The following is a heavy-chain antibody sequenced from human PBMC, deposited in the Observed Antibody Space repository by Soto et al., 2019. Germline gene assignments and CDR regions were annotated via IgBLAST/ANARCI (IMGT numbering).Heavy chain of an antibody. Sequence: PGESLKISCKGSGYSFTSYWIGWVRQMPGKGLEWMGIIYPGDSDTRYSPSFQGQVTISADKSISTAYLQWSSLKASDTAMYYCERNIVVVTARYYYYYGMGVWGQGTTVTVSS. V-gene: IGHV5-51*01. J-gene: IGHJ6*02. CDR2: IYPGDSDT. CDR1: GYSFTSYW. D-gene: IGHD2-21*02. CDR3: ERNIVVVTARYYYYYGMGV.